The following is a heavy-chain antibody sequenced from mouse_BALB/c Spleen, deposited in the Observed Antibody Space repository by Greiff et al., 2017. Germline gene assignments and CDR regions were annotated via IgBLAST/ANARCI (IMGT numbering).Heavy chain of an antibody. Sequence: VQLQESGAELVKPGASVKLSCKASGYTFTSYDINWVRQRPEQGLEWIGWIFPGDGSTKYNEKFKGKATLTTDKSSSTAYMQLSRLTSEDSAVYFCEREESRSLRRLQPDYWGQGTTLTVSS. CDR3: EREESRSLRRLQPDY. J-gene: IGHJ2*01. D-gene: IGHD1-2*01. V-gene: IGHV1-85*01. CDR2: IFPGDGST. CDR1: GYTFTSYD.